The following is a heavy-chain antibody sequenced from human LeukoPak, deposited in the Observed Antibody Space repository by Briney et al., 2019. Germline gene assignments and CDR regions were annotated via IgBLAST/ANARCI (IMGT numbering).Heavy chain of an antibody. CDR1: GFTFSSYS. V-gene: IGHV3-21*01. J-gene: IGHJ6*03. Sequence: GGSLRLSCAASGFTFSSYSMNWVRRAPGEGLEWVSSISSSSSYIYYADSVKGRFTISRDNAKNSLYLQMNSLRAEDTAVYYCARDPSGYCSSTSCYFIYYYYMDVWGKGTTVTVSS. D-gene: IGHD2-2*01. CDR2: ISSSSSYI. CDR3: ARDPSGYCSSTSCYFIYYYYMDV.